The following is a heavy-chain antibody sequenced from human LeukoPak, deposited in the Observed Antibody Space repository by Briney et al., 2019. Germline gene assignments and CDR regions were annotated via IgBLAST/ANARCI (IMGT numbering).Heavy chain of an antibody. D-gene: IGHD2-2*01. CDR1: AGTVSRYP. Sequence: SSEVSCRASAGTVSRYPIRWLLRAPGRGLVWMGGIIPIFGATIYSQKFQGRVTTTADESTNTTYTELRTLRSDDTAVDYCWRGGIVVVPPDISHNDALDIWGEGRMVTVSS. V-gene: IGHV1-69*13. CDR2: IIPIFGAT. CDR3: WRGGIVVVPPDISHNDALDI. J-gene: IGHJ3*02.